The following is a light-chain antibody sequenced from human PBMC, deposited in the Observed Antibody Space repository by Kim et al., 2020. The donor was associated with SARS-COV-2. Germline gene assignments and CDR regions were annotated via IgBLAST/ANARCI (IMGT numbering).Light chain of an antibody. V-gene: IGLV3-1*01. J-gene: IGLJ2*01. CDR1: KLGDKY. Sequence: VSPGQTASISCSGEKLGDKYAAWYHQKPGQSPVLVIYQDSKRPSGIPERFSGSNSGNTATLTISGTQAMDEADYYCQAWDSSTDVVFGGGTQLTVL. CDR2: QDS. CDR3: QAWDSSTDVV.